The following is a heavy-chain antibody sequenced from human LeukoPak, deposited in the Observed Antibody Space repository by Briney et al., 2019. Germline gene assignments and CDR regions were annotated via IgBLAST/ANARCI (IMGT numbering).Heavy chain of an antibody. J-gene: IGHJ6*03. CDR3: ARGNERYYYGSGSYYAPPYYYYYMDV. CDR1: GYTFTGYY. D-gene: IGHD3-10*01. Sequence: ASVKVSCKASGYTFTGYYMHWVRQAPGQGLEWMGWINPNSGGTNYAQKFQGRVTMTRDTSISTAYMELSRLRSDDTAVYYCARGNERYYYGSGSYYAPPYYYYYMDVWGKGTTVTISS. CDR2: INPNSGGT. V-gene: IGHV1-2*02.